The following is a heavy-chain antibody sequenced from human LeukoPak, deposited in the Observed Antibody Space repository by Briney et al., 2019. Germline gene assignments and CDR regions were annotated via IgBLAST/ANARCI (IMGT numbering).Heavy chain of an antibody. V-gene: IGHV3-21*01. CDR2: ISSRSSYI. D-gene: IGHD5-18*01. Sequence: GGSLELSCAASGFTFSSYSMNWVRQAPGKGLEWVSSISSRSSYIYYADSVKGRFTISRDNAKNSLYLQMNSLRAEDTAVYYCAREGYSYGLDYWGQGTLVTVSS. CDR3: AREGYSYGLDY. J-gene: IGHJ4*02. CDR1: GFTFSSYS.